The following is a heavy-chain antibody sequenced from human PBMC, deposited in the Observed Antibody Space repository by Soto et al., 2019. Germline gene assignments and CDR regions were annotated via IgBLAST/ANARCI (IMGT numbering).Heavy chain of an antibody. Sequence: QVQLVESGGGVVQPGRSLRLSCAASGFTFSSYGMHWVRQAPGKGLEWVAVISYDGSNKYYADSVKGRFTISRDNSKNTLYLQMNSLRAEDTAVYYCAKGPASGYWGQGTLVTVSS. CDR1: GFTFSSYG. D-gene: IGHD2-2*01. J-gene: IGHJ4*02. CDR3: AKGPASGY. V-gene: IGHV3-30*18. CDR2: ISYDGSNK.